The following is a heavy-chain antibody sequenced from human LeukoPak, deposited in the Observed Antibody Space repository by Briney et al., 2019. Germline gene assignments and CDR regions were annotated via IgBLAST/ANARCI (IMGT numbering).Heavy chain of an antibody. CDR3: AKDARSEWLRSFDY. J-gene: IGHJ4*02. Sequence: PGGSLRLSCAASGFTFSSYGMHWVRQAPGKGLEWVAFIQYDGSNKYHVDSVKGRFTISRDNSKNTLDLQMNSLRVEDTAVYYCAKDARSEWLRSFDYWGQGTLVTVSS. CDR1: GFTFSSYG. V-gene: IGHV3-30*02. CDR2: IQYDGSNK. D-gene: IGHD5-12*01.